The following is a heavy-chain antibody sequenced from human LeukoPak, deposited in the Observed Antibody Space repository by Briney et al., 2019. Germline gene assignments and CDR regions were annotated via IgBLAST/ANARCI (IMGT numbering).Heavy chain of an antibody. CDR2: ISGYSGNT. J-gene: IGHJ4*02. CDR1: GYTFTRYG. V-gene: IGHV1-18*01. CDR3: ARTETWENYFDY. Sequence: GASVKVSCKTAGYTFTRYGAAWVRQAPGQGLEWMGWISGYSGNTNYAQKLQGRVTMTTDTSTSTAYMELRSLRSDDTAVYYCARTETWENYFDYWGQGTLVTVSS. D-gene: IGHD1-26*01.